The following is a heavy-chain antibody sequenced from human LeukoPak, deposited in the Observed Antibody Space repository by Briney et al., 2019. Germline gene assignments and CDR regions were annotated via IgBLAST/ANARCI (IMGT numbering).Heavy chain of an antibody. CDR3: AGWAGGNEPITSFDY. CDR1: AYTFTAYY. V-gene: IGHV1-2*02. D-gene: IGHD1-14*01. Sequence: GSVTETFKTSAYTFTAYYMHWMRQAPGQGLEWMGWINLNSGGTNYAQKFQGRVIMTRDTSTSTAYLELNRLRFDDTAVYYCAGWAGGNEPITSFDYWGQGPLVTVSS. J-gene: IGHJ4*02. CDR2: INLNSGGT.